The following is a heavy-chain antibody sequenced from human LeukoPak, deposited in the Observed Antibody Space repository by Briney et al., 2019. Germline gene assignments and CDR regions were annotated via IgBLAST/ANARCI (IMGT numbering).Heavy chain of an antibody. CDR3: ARHSGTNLDYYYYYYGMDV. D-gene: IGHD1-7*01. Sequence: GESLQISCKGSGYGFTSYWIGWVRQVPGKGLEGMGIIYPGDSDTRYSPSFQGQVTISADKSISTAYLQWSSLKASDTAMYYCARHSGTNLDYYYYYYGMDVWGQGTTVTVSS. CDR1: GYGFTSYW. V-gene: IGHV5-51*01. J-gene: IGHJ6*02. CDR2: IYPGDSDT.